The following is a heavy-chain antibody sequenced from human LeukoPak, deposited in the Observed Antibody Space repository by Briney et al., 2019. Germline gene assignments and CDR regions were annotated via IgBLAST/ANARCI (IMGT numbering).Heavy chain of an antibody. D-gene: IGHD3-3*01. CDR3: ASTPGLRFLEWFY. CDR1: GGSISSYY. Sequence: SETLSLTCTVSGGSISSYYWSWIRQPPGKGLEWIGEINHSGSTNYNPSLKSRVTISVDTSKNQFSLKLSSVTAADTAVYYCASTPGLRFLEWFYWGQGTLVTVSS. CDR2: INHSGST. V-gene: IGHV4-34*01. J-gene: IGHJ4*02.